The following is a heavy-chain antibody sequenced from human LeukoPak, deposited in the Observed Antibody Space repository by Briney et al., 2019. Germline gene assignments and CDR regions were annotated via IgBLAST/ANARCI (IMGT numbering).Heavy chain of an antibody. Sequence: ASVKVSCKASGYTFTSYGISWVRQAPGQGLEWMGWISAYNDNTNYAQKLQGRVTMTTDTSTSTAYMELRSLRSDDTAVYYCARSRRFLGYFQHWGQGTLVTVSS. CDR1: GYTFTSYG. V-gene: IGHV1-18*01. D-gene: IGHD3-3*01. CDR2: ISAYNDNT. J-gene: IGHJ1*01. CDR3: ARSRRFLGYFQH.